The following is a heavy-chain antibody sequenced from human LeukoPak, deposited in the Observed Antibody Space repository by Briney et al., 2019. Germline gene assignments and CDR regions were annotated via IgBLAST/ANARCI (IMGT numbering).Heavy chain of an antibody. V-gene: IGHV4-31*03. CDR2: IYYSGST. J-gene: IGHJ3*02. CDR3: ARSAMGGYSKLDAFDI. D-gene: IGHD5-12*01. CDR1: GRSMSSGGYY. Sequence: SETLSLTCTVSGRSMSSGGYYWSWIRQHPGKGLEWIGYIYYSGSTYYNPSLKSRVTISVDTSKNQFSLKLSSVTAADTAVYYCARSAMGGYSKLDAFDIWGQGTMVTVSS.